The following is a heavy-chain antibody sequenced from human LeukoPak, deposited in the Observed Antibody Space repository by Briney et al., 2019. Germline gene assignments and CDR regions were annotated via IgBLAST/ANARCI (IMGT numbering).Heavy chain of an antibody. D-gene: IGHD3-22*01. Sequence: SVKVSCKAPGFTFTSSAVQWVRQARGQRLEWIGWIVVGSGNTNYAQKFQERVTITRDMSTSTAYMELSSLRSEDTAVYYCAADPTYYYDSSGYHSWGQGTLVTVSS. CDR3: AADPTYYYDSSGYHS. CDR2: IVVGSGNT. CDR1: GFTFTSSA. V-gene: IGHV1-58*01. J-gene: IGHJ4*02.